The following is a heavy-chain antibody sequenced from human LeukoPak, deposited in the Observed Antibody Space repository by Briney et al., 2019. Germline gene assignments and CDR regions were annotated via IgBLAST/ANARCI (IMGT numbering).Heavy chain of an antibody. Sequence: ASVKVSCKASGYTFTSYYMHWVRQAPGQVLEWMGIINPSGGSTSYAQKFEGRVTMTRDTSTSTVYMELSSLRSEDTAVYYCARPNYDILTGYYIPLDYWGQGTLVTVSS. CDR1: GYTFTSYY. V-gene: IGHV1-46*01. J-gene: IGHJ4*02. CDR3: ARPNYDILTGYYIPLDY. D-gene: IGHD3-9*01. CDR2: INPSGGST.